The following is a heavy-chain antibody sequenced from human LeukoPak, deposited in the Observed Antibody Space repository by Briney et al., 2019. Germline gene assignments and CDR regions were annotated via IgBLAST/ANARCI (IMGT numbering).Heavy chain of an antibody. CDR1: GGSISSGSYY. CDR3: ARFANQYSGYVYYYYYYYMDV. V-gene: IGHV4-61*02. Sequence: SETLSLTCTVSGGSISSGSYYWSWIRQPAGKGLEWIGRIYTSGSTNYNPSLKSRVTISVDTSKNQFSLKLSSVTAADTAVYYCARFANQYSGYVYYYYYYYMDVWGKGTTVTVSS. CDR2: IYTSGST. D-gene: IGHD5-12*01. J-gene: IGHJ6*03.